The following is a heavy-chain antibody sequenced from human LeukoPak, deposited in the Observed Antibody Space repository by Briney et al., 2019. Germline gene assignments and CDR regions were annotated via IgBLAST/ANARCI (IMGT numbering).Heavy chain of an antibody. J-gene: IGHJ3*02. V-gene: IGHV3-7*01. D-gene: IGHD6-13*01. CDR3: ARLGGGHSSSWYDAFDI. CDR1: GFTFSSYR. CDR2: IKQDGSEK. Sequence: GGSLRLSCAASGFTFSSYRMSWVRQAPGKGLEWVANIKQDGSEKYYVDSVKGRFTISRDNAKNSLYLQMNSLRAEDTAVYYCARLGGGHSSSWYDAFDIWGQGTMVTVSS.